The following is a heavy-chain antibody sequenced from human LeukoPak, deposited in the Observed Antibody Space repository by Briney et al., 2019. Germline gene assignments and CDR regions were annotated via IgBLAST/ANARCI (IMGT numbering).Heavy chain of an antibody. D-gene: IGHD6-19*01. CDR1: GGSISSYY. CDR3: AREPIAVAGTLSLFYYYYYLDV. V-gene: IGHV4-4*07. CDR2: IYTSGSS. J-gene: IGHJ6*03. Sequence: PSETLSLTCTVSGGSISSYYWSWIRQPAGKGLEWIGRIYTSGSSNYNPSLKSRVTMSVDTSKNQFSLKLSSVTAADTAVYYCAREPIAVAGTLSLFYYYYYLDVWGKGTTVTVSS.